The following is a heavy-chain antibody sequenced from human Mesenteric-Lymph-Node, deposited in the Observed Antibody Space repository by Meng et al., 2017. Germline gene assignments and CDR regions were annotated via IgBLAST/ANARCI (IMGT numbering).Heavy chain of an antibody. Sequence: QVQLVQSGPEVKKPGASLKVSWKASGYTFTDFGISWVRQAPGQGLEWMGWISAYNGNRDYAQKFQGRVTMTTDTSTSTTYLELRNLGSDDTAVFYCTRDLGGVPGSFFDFWGQGTLVTVSS. J-gene: IGHJ4*02. D-gene: IGHD6-19*01. CDR1: GYTFTDFG. CDR3: TRDLGGVPGSFFDF. CDR2: ISAYNGNR. V-gene: IGHV1-18*01.